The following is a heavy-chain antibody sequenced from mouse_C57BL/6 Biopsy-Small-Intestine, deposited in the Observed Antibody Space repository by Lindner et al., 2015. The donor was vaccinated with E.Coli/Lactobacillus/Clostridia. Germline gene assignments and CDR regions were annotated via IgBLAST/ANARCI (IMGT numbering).Heavy chain of an antibody. V-gene: IGHV1-83*01. D-gene: IGHD1-1*02. Sequence: SVKVSCKVSGYSLTELAMHWVRQAPGKGLEWMGGFDPKAGETFYSQKLQGRVTVTTDTSTSTAYMELRSLRSDDTAVYFCARDRNTGYCSGGICYPIDAFDIWGQGTMVTVSS. CDR1: GYSLTELA. J-gene: IGHJ3*01. CDR2: FDPKAGET. CDR3: ARDRNTGYCSGGICYPIDAFDI.